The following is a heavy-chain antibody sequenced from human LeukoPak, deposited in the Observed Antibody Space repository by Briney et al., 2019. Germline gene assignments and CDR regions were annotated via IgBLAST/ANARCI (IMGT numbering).Heavy chain of an antibody. J-gene: IGHJ4*02. CDR1: GFTVSSNY. CDR2: ISGSGGST. V-gene: IGHV3-23*01. Sequence: GGSLRLSCAASGFTVSSNYMSWVRQAPGKGLEWVSAISGSGGSTYYADSVKGRFTISRDNSKNTLYLQMNSLRAEDTAVYYCAMYSSSWEYYFDYWGQGTLVTVSS. CDR3: AMYSSSWEYYFDY. D-gene: IGHD6-13*01.